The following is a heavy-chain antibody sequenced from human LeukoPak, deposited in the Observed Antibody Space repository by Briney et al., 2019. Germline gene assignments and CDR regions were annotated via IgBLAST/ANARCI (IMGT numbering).Heavy chain of an antibody. V-gene: IGHV4-59*08. D-gene: IGHD5-24*01. Sequence: SETLSLTCTVWGGFISSYYWSWIRQPPGKGLEWIGYIYYSGSTNYNPSLKSRVTISVDTSKNQFSLKLSSVTAPDTAVYYCARHSSDGYNYIGYYGMDVWGQGTPVTVSS. CDR3: ARHSSDGYNYIGYYGMDV. CDR2: IYYSGST. J-gene: IGHJ6*02. CDR1: GGFISSYY.